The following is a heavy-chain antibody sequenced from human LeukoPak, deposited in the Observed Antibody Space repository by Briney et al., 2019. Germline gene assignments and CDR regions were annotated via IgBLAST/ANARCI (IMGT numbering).Heavy chain of an antibody. J-gene: IGHJ6*02. CDR1: GGSFSGYY. CDR3: ARGIVVVVAATPMSYGMDV. Sequence: SETLSLTCAVYGGSFSGYYWSWIRQPPGKGLEWIGEINHSGSTNYNPSLKSRATISVDTSKNQFSLKLSSVTAADTAVYYCARGIVVVVAATPMSYGMDVWGQGTTVTVSS. V-gene: IGHV4-34*01. CDR2: INHSGST. D-gene: IGHD2-15*01.